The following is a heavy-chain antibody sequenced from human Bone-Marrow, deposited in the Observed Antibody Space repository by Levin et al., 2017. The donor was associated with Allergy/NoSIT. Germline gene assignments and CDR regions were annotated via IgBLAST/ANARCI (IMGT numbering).Heavy chain of an antibody. J-gene: IGHJ4*02. Sequence: SQTLSLPCSVSGYSIRSAYYWGWIRQTPGKGLEWIGSVFHTGTTSYNPSLQSRATMSRDTSKNHFSLQLRSVTAADTAIYYCVRDGGYQLLPLLSYFDYWGQGVLVTVSS. CDR3: VRDGGYQLLPLLSYFDY. V-gene: IGHV4-38-2*02. CDR1: GYSIRSAYY. D-gene: IGHD1-26*01. CDR2: VFHTGTT.